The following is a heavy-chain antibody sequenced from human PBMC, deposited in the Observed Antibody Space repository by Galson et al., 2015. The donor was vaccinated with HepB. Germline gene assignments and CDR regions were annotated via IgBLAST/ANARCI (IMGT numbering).Heavy chain of an antibody. V-gene: IGHV1-18*01. CDR2: ISAYNGNT. CDR3: ASSRGSYGRTYFDY. J-gene: IGHJ4*02. Sequence: SVKVSCKASGYTFTSYGISWVRQAPGQGLEWMGWISAYNGNTNYAQKLQGRVTMTTDTSTSTAYMELSSLRSEDTAVYYCASSRGSYGRTYFDYWGQGTLVTVSS. D-gene: IGHD2-15*01. CDR1: GYTFTSYG.